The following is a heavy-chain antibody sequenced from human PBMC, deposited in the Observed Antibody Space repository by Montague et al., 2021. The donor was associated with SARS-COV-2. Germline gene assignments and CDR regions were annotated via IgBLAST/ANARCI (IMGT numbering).Heavy chain of an antibody. D-gene: IGHD2-2*02. CDR2: INHSGST. CDR3: ASLTLGYCSSTSCYSDWFDP. Sequence: SETLSLTCAVYGGSESGYHWSWIRQPPGKGLEWIGEINHSGSTNYNPSLKSRVTISVDTSKNQFSLKLSYVTAADTAVYYCASLTLGYCSSTSCYSDWFDPWGQGTLVTVSS. J-gene: IGHJ5*02. CDR1: GGSESGYH. V-gene: IGHV4-34*01.